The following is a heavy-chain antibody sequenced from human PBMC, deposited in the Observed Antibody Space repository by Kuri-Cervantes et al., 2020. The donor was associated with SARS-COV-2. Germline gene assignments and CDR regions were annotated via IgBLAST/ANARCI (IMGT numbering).Heavy chain of an antibody. Sequence: SQTLSLTCAVSGGSISSGGYSWSWIRQPPGKGLEWIGYIYHSGSTYYNPSLKSRVTISVDTSKNQFSLKLSSVTAADTAVYYCARAIYCSSTSCSYYFDYWGQGTLVTVSS. CDR3: ARAIYCSSTSCSYYFDY. CDR2: IYHSGST. V-gene: IGHV4-30-2*01. J-gene: IGHJ4*02. D-gene: IGHD2-2*01. CDR1: GGSISSGGYS.